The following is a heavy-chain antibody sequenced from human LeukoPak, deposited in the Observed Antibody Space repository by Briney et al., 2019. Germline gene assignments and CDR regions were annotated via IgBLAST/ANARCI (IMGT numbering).Heavy chain of an antibody. CDR1: GGSFSGYY. CDR3: ARGGLYYYDSSDFDY. D-gene: IGHD3-22*01. Sequence: SETLSLTCAVYGGSFSGYYWSWIRQPPGKGLEWIGEINHSGSTNYNPSLKSRVTISVDTSKNQFSLKLSSVTAADTAVYYCARGGLYYYDSSDFDYWGQGTLVTVSS. CDR2: INHSGST. V-gene: IGHV4-34*01. J-gene: IGHJ4*02.